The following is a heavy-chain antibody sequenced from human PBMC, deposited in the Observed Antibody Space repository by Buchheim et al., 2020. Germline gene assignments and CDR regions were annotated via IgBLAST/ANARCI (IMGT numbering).Heavy chain of an antibody. D-gene: IGHD6-25*01. Sequence: EVQLVESGGGLVQPGGSLRLSCAASGFSFSSYWMHWVRQAPGRGLVWVSRITSDGSGTGYADSVTGRFTISRDNAQNTLYLPMNSLSPEDTAVYFCARGIAATANPNWFDPWGQGTL. CDR2: ITSDGSGT. V-gene: IGHV3-74*01. J-gene: IGHJ5*02. CDR1: GFSFSSYW. CDR3: ARGIAATANPNWFDP.